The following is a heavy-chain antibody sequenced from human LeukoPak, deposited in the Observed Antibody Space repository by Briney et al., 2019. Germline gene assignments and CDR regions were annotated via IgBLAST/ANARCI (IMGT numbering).Heavy chain of an antibody. CDR3: ATTVVGATSGDYFDY. CDR2: FDPEDGET. J-gene: IGHJ4*02. Sequence: ASVKVSCKVSGYTLTELSMHWVRQAPGRGLEWMGGFDPEDGETIYAQKFQGRVTITEDTSTDTAYMELSSLRSEDTAVYYCATTVVGATSGDYFDYWGQGTLVTVSS. CDR1: GYTLTELS. V-gene: IGHV1-24*01. D-gene: IGHD1-26*01.